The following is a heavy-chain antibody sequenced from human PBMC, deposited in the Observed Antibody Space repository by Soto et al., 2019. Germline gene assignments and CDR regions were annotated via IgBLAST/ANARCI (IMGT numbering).Heavy chain of an antibody. V-gene: IGHV4-59*01. Sequence: SENLSLTCTVSGGSISSYYWSWIRQPPGKGLEWIGYIYYSGSTNYNPSLKSRVTISVDTSKIQFSLNVSSVTAADTAVYYCARVKWFGESGFDYWGQGTLVTVSS. CDR1: GGSISSYY. J-gene: IGHJ4*02. CDR2: IYYSGST. CDR3: ARVKWFGESGFDY. D-gene: IGHD3-10*01.